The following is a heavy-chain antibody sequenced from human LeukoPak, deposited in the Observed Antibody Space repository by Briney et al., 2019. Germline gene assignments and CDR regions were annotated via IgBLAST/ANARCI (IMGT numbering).Heavy chain of an antibody. D-gene: IGHD3-9*01. J-gene: IGHJ6*02. CDR3: ARDNYDILTGYYGYYYYGMDV. Sequence: GGSLRLSCAASGFTFTSYGISWVRQAPGQGLEWMGWISAYNGNTNYAQKLQGRVTMTTDTSTSTAYMELRSLRSDDTAVYYCARDNYDILTGYYGYYYYGMDVWGQGTTVTVSS. CDR2: ISAYNGNT. V-gene: IGHV1-18*01. CDR1: GFTFTSYG.